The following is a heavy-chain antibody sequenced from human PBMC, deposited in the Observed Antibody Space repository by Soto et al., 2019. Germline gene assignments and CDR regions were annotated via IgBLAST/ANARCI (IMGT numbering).Heavy chain of an antibody. CDR2: ISAYNGNT. Sequence: QVQLVQSGAEVKKPGASVKVSCKASGYTFTSYGISWVRQAPGQGLEWMGWISAYNGNTNYAQKLQGRVTMTTDTSTSTAYMELRSLRSDDTAVYYCAVLRYFDWLLVNMGQYYCMDVWGQGTTFTVSS. D-gene: IGHD3-9*01. CDR1: GYTFTSYG. V-gene: IGHV1-18*01. J-gene: IGHJ6*02. CDR3: AVLRYFDWLLVNMGQYYCMDV.